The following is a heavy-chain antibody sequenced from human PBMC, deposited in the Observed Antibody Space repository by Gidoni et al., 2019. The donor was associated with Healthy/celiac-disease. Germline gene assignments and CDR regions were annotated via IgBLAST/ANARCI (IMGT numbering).Heavy chain of an antibody. CDR1: GFTFSSYW. CDR2: INSDGSST. Sequence: EVQLVESGGGLVQPGGSLRLSCAASGFTFSSYWMHWVRQAPGKGLVWVSRINSDGSSTSYADSVKGRFTISRDNAKNTLYLQMNSLRAEDTAVYYCAREPTLTTYYYDSSPSYAFDIWGQGTMVTVSS. CDR3: AREPTLTTYYYDSSPSYAFDI. D-gene: IGHD3-22*01. V-gene: IGHV3-74*01. J-gene: IGHJ3*02.